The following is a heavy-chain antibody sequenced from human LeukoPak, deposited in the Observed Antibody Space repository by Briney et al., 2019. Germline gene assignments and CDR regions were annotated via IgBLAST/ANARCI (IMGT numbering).Heavy chain of an antibody. CDR2: IAEDGSNE. CDR1: GFTFSSYG. CDR3: AKDRETTSSGTIDY. Sequence: GGSLRLSCTASGFTFSSYGMHCVRHAPGKGLEWVAFIAEDGSNEKYTDSVKGRFTISRDNSNNMLYLRMNSLRAEDTGVYYCAKDRETTSSGTIDYWGQGTLVTVSS. J-gene: IGHJ4*02. V-gene: IGHV3-30*18. D-gene: IGHD1-1*01.